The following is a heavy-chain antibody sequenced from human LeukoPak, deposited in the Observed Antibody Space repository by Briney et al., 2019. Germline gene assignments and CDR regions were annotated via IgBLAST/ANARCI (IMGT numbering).Heavy chain of an antibody. D-gene: IGHD3-9*01. CDR2: ISGSGGST. J-gene: IGHJ4*02. V-gene: IGHV3-23*01. CDR1: GFTVSRNY. CDR3: AKDPGYLDY. Sequence: PGGSLRLSCAASGFTVSRNYMSWVRQAPGKGLEWVSAISGSGGSTYYADSVKGRFTISRDNSKNTLYLQMNSLRAEDTAVYYCAKDPGYLDYWGQGTLVTVPS.